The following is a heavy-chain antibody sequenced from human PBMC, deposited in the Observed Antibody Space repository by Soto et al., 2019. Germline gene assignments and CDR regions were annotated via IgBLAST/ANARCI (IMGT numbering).Heavy chain of an antibody. CDR1: GFTFSSYS. J-gene: IGHJ4*02. Sequence: GGSLRLSCAASGFTFSSYSMNWVRQAPGKGLEWVSYISSSSTIYYADSVKGRFTISRDNAKNSLYLQMNSLRAEDTAVYYCAREGPYSSSPFDYWGQGTLVTVSS. V-gene: IGHV3-48*01. D-gene: IGHD6-13*01. CDR2: ISSSSTI. CDR3: AREGPYSSSPFDY.